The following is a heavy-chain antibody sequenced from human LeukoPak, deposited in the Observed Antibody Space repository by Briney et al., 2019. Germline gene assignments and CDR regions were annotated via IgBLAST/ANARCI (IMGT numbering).Heavy chain of an antibody. V-gene: IGHV4-34*01. Sequence: SETLSLTCAVYGGSFSGYYWSWIRQPPGKGLEWIGEINHSGSTNYNPSLKSRVTISLDTSKNQFSLKLSSVTAADTPVYYCARLTQRITMFLHSPDYFDYGGQATLVTVPS. CDR3: ARLTQRITMFLHSPDYFDY. J-gene: IGHJ4*02. CDR2: INHSGST. D-gene: IGHD3-10*02. CDR1: GGSFSGYY.